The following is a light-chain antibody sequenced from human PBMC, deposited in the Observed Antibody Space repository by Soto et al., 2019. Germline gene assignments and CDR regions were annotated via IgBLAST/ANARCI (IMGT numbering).Light chain of an antibody. CDR3: RSYSSSSTPHV. V-gene: IGLV2-14*01. J-gene: IGLJ1*01. Sequence: QSALTQPASVSGSPGQSMTISCTGTSTDVGGYNYVSWYQQHPVKAPKLMIYDVTNRPSGVSDRFSGSKCGNTASLTISGLHADDDADYYFRSYSSSSTPHVFGAGTKVTFL. CDR1: STDVGGYNY. CDR2: DVT.